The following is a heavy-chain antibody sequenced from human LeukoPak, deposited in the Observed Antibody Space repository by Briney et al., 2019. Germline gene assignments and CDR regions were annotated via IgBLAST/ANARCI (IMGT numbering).Heavy chain of an antibody. CDR2: ISYDGSNK. CDR1: GFTFSSYA. Sequence: PGGSLRLSCAASGFTFSSYAMHWVRQAPGKGLEWVAVISYDGSNKYYADSVKGRFTISRDNSKNTLYLQMNSLRAEDTAAYYCARDSDYSYGYLYWGQGTLVTVSS. V-gene: IGHV3-30-3*01. CDR3: ARDSDYSYGYLY. D-gene: IGHD5-18*01. J-gene: IGHJ4*02.